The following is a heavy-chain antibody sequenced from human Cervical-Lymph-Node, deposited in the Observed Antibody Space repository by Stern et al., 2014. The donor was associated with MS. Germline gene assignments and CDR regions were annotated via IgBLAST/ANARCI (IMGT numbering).Heavy chain of an antibody. CDR2: ISPGDLIP. CDR1: GYSFTNYW. D-gene: IGHD6-13*01. V-gene: IGHV5-51*03. CDR3: ARRSGSPWYGLAV. Sequence: EVQLVQSGAEVKKPGESLKISCKGSGYSFTNYWIAWVRQMPGKGLEYMGIISPGDLIPRYGPSFEAQVTTSADRSISPAYLQWNSLKASDTAMYYCARRSGSPWYGLAVWGQGTTVTV. J-gene: IGHJ6*02.